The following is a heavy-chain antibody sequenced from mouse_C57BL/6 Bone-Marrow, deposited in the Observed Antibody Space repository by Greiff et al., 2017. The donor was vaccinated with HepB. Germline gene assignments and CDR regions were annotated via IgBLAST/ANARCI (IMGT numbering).Heavy chain of an antibody. D-gene: IGHD1-1*01. J-gene: IGHJ2*01. Sequence: DVKLQESGPGLVKPSQSLSLTCSVTGYSITSGYYWNWIRQFPGNKLEWMGYISYDGSNNYNPSLKNRISITRDTSKNQFFLKLNSVTTEDTATYYCARALYGSSGYFDYWGQGTTLTVSS. V-gene: IGHV3-6*01. CDR3: ARALYGSSGYFDY. CDR1: GYSITSGYY. CDR2: ISYDGSN.